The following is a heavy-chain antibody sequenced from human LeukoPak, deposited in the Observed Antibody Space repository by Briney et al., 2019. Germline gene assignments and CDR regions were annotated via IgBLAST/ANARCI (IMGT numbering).Heavy chain of an antibody. Sequence: PGGSLRLSCAASGFTFSSYSMNWVRQAPGKGLEWVSSISSSSSYIYYADSVKGRFTISRDNAKNSLYLQMNSLRAEDTAVYYCARGAPDDYGDYDPPPFDYWGQGTLVTVSS. V-gene: IGHV3-21*01. CDR3: ARGAPDDYGDYDPPPFDY. D-gene: IGHD4-17*01. J-gene: IGHJ4*02. CDR2: ISSSSSYI. CDR1: GFTFSSYS.